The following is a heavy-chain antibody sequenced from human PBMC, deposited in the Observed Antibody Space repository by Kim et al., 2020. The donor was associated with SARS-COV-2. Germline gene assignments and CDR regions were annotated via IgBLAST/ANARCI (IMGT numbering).Heavy chain of an antibody. CDR3: ARALDLYCSSTSCYDFNWFDP. Sequence: SETLSLTCTVSGGSISSGGYYWSWIRQHPGKGLEWLGYIYYSGSTYYNPSLTSRVTISVDTSKNQFSLKLSSVTAADTAVYYCARALDLYCSSTSCYDFNWFDPWGQGTLVTVSS. CDR1: GGSISSGGYY. V-gene: IGHV4-31*03. CDR2: IYYSGST. J-gene: IGHJ5*02. D-gene: IGHD2-2*01.